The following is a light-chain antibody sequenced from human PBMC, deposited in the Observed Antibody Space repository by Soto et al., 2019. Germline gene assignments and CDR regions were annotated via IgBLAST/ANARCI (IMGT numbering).Light chain of an antibody. CDR3: GSYAGSYTFVV. Sequence: QSALTQPRSVSGSPGQSVTISCTGTSSDVGGYNYVSWYQQHPGKAPKLMIYDVSQRPSGVPDRFSGSKSGNTASLTISGLQAEDEADYYCGSYAGSYTFVVFGGGTKLTVL. CDR1: SSDVGGYNY. J-gene: IGLJ2*01. V-gene: IGLV2-11*01. CDR2: DVS.